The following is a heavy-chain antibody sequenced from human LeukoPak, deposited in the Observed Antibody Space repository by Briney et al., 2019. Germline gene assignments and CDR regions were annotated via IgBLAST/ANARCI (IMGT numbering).Heavy chain of an antibody. V-gene: IGHV3-23*01. CDR3: AKGAGYSSGWYLDY. CDR2: ISGSGGST. J-gene: IGHJ4*02. CDR1: GFTFSSYA. D-gene: IGHD6-19*01. Sequence: GGSLRLSCAASGFTFSSYAMSWVRQAPGKGLEWVSAISGSGGSTYYADSVKGRFTISRDNSKNTLYLQMNSPRAEDTAVYYCAKGAGYSSGWYLDYWGQGTLVTVSS.